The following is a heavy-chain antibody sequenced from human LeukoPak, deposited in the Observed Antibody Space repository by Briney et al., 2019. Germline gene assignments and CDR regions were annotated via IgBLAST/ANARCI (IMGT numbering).Heavy chain of an antibody. CDR3: ARDPRYFDWSYDAFDI. CDR1: GYTFTSYY. CDR2: INPSGGST. J-gene: IGHJ3*02. Sequence: ASVKVSCKASGYTFTSYYIHWVRQAPGQGLEWMGIINPSGGSTSYAQKFQGRVTMTRDTSTSTVYMELSSLRSEDTAVYYCARDPRYFDWSYDAFDIWGQGTMVTVSS. V-gene: IGHV1-46*01. D-gene: IGHD3-9*01.